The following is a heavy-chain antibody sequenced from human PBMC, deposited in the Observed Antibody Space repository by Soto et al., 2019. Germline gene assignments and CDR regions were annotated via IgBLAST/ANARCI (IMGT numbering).Heavy chain of an antibody. Sequence: SETLSLTCTVSGGSISSYYWSWIRQPPGKGLEWIGEMNHSGRTNYNPSLKSRVTISVDTSKNQFSLKMSSVTAADTALYYCARVERGTATTVVDAFDIWGPGTMVTVSS. CDR1: GGSISSYY. CDR2: MNHSGRT. D-gene: IGHD1-1*01. CDR3: ARVERGTATTVVDAFDI. J-gene: IGHJ3*02. V-gene: IGHV4-59*12.